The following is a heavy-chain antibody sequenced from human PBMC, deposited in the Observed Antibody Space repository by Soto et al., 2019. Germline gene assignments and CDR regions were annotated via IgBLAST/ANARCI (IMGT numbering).Heavy chain of an antibody. J-gene: IGHJ6*04. D-gene: IGHD1-26*01. Sequence: QVHLQESGPGLVKASQSLSLTCTVSGASITVEGYYWSWIRQHPDRGLEWIVYIYYTGSTYSNTALGSRVSSSKDASQNQFSLQITSVTAADTAVYFCVRIQSWDTKYYADVWGRGTTVTVSS. CDR1: GASITVEGYY. CDR2: IYYTGST. CDR3: VRIQSWDTKYYADV. V-gene: IGHV4-31*03.